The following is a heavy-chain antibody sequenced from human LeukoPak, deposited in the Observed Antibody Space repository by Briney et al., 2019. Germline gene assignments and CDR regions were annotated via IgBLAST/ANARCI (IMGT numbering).Heavy chain of an antibody. CDR3: ARDDSDVRIVATVLREGDYFDY. D-gene: IGHD5-12*01. CDR1: GFTFSTYA. J-gene: IGHJ4*02. Sequence: GGSLRLSCAASGFTFSTYAMHWVRQAPGKGLEWVAVISYDGGKKYYADSVKGRFTISRDNSKNMLYLQMNSLRPEDTAVFYCARDDSDVRIVATVLREGDYFDYWGQGTLVTVSS. CDR2: ISYDGGKK. V-gene: IGHV3-30*04.